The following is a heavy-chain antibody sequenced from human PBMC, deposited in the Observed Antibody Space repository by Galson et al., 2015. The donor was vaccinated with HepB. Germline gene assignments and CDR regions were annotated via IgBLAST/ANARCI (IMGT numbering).Heavy chain of an antibody. CDR2: FDPEDGET. D-gene: IGHD3-22*01. V-gene: IGHV1-24*01. CDR3: ARPSSGYYQFDY. Sequence: SVKVSCKVSGYTLTDLSMHWVRQAPGKGLEWMGGFDPEDGETIYAQKFQGRVTMTEDTSTDTAYMELSSLRSEDTAVYYCARPSSGYYQFDYWGQGTLVTVSS. CDR1: GYTLTDLS. J-gene: IGHJ4*02.